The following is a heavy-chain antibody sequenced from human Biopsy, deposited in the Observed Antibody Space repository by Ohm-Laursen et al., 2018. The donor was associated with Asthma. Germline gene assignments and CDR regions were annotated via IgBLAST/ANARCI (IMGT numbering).Heavy chain of an antibody. J-gene: IGHJ4*02. CDR2: ISYDGNHK. CDR1: GFMFRSFG. Sequence: SLRLSCTASGFMFRSFGMHWVRQAPGKGLEWVAVISYDGNHKFYEDSVKGRFTISRDDSKNTLYLQMNSLGTEDTAVYYCAKRRGYSGHDNDYWGQGTLVIVSS. V-gene: IGHV3-30*18. D-gene: IGHD5-12*01. CDR3: AKRRGYSGHDNDY.